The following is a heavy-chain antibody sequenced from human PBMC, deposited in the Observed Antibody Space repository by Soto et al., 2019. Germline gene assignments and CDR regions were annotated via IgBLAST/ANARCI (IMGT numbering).Heavy chain of an antibody. CDR1: GGSISSSSYY. V-gene: IGHV4-39*01. Sequence: SETLSLTCTVSGGSISSSSYYWGWIRQPPGKGLEWIGSIYYSGSTYYNPSLKSRVTISVDTSKNQFSLKLSSVTAADTAVYYCARTYYDFWSGNNWFDPWGHGTLVTVSS. CDR3: ARTYYDFWSGNNWFDP. J-gene: IGHJ5*02. D-gene: IGHD3-3*01. CDR2: IYYSGST.